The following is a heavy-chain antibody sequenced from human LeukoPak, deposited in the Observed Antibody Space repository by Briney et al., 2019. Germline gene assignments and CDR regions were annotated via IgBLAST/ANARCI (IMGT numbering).Heavy chain of an antibody. J-gene: IGHJ4*02. CDR1: GGSISSYY. V-gene: IGHV4-59*01. CDR3: ATRSTGVAATFDS. CDR2: IYYSGNT. Sequence: SETLSLTCTVSGGSISSYYWSWIRQPPGKGLEWIGYIYYSGNTNYNPSLKSRVTIAVDTSKNQFSLKLSSVTAADTAVYYCATRSTGVAATFDSWGQGALVTVSS. D-gene: IGHD2-15*01.